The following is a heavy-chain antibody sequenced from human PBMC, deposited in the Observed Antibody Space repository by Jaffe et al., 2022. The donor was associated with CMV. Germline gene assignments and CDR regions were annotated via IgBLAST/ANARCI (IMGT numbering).Heavy chain of an antibody. CDR3: ARDLRYYYDSSGYYVRSDYGMDV. D-gene: IGHD3-22*01. J-gene: IGHJ6*02. Sequence: QVQLQESGPGLVKPSQTLSLTCTVSGGSISSGGYYWSWIRQHPGKGLEWIGYIYYSGSTYYNPSLKSRVTISVDTSKNQFSLKLSSVTAADTAVYYCARDLRYYYDSSGYYVRSDYGMDVWGQGTTVTVSS. CDR2: IYYSGST. CDR1: GGSISSGGYY. V-gene: IGHV4-31*03.